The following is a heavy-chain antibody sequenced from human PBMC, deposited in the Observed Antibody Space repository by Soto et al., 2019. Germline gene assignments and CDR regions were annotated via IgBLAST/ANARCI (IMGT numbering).Heavy chain of an antibody. CDR1: GGTFSSYA. CDR3: VRGLTWGSSGYSYGDYYYYGMDV. J-gene: IGHJ6*02. D-gene: IGHD5-18*01. V-gene: IGHV1-69*01. Sequence: QVQLVQSGAEVKKPGSSVKVSCKASGGTFSSYAISWVRQAPGQGLEWMGGIIPIFGTANYAQKFQGRVTITADESTSTAYRELSSLRSEDTAVYYCVRGLTWGSSGYSYGDYYYYGMDVWGQGTTVTVSS. CDR2: IIPIFGTA.